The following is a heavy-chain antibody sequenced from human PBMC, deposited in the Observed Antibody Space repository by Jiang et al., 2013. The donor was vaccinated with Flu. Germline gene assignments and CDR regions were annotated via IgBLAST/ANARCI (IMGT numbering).Heavy chain of an antibody. CDR1: GYSFTSYW. CDR2: IDPSDSYT. Sequence: QLVESGAEVKKPGESLRISCKGSGYSFTSYWISWVRQMPGKGLEWMGRIDPSDSYTNYSPSFQGHVTISADKSISTAYLQWSSLKASDTAMYYCARRIAVAGTEEYFDYWGQGTLVTVSS. V-gene: IGHV5-10-1*03. D-gene: IGHD6-19*01. CDR3: ARRIAVAGTEEYFDY. J-gene: IGHJ4*02.